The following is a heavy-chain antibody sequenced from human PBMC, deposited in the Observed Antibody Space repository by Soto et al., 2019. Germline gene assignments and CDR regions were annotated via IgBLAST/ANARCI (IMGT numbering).Heavy chain of an antibody. CDR3: AAHYDSDNSGYSLGY. CDR1: GFTFTPSA. CDR2: IVVGSGNT. Sequence: GASVKVSCKASGFTFTPSAIQWVRQARGQRLEWVGWIVVGSGNTNYAQKLQERVTITRDVSTDTTYMELSSLRSEDTAVYYCAAHYDSDNSGYSLGYCGQGTLVTVSS. D-gene: IGHD3-22*01. J-gene: IGHJ4*02. V-gene: IGHV1-58*02.